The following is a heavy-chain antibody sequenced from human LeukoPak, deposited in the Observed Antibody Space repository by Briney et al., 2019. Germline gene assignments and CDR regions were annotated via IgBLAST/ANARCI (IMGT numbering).Heavy chain of an antibody. Sequence: PGGSLRLSCAASGFTFTPYWMTWVRQAPGRGPEWVATIKPGGSEKFYVDSVKGRFSISRDNAKSSLYLQMNSLRAEDTAVYYCAKDMGSSSWYYFDYWGQGTLVTVSS. J-gene: IGHJ4*02. CDR2: IKPGGSEK. D-gene: IGHD6-13*01. V-gene: IGHV3-7*01. CDR1: GFTFTPYW. CDR3: AKDMGSSSWYYFDY.